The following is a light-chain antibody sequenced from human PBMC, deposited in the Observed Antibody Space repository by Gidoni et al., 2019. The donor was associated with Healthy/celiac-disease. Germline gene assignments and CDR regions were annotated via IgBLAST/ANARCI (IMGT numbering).Light chain of an antibody. V-gene: IGLV2-14*01. CDR1: SRDVRGYNY. J-gene: IGLJ2*01. CDR3: SSYTSSSTSVV. Sequence: QSALTQPASVSRSPGQSLTIPCTGTSRDVRGYNYVSWYQQHPGKAPKLKIYEVSNPPSGVSNHVSGSKSGNTASLTISGLQAEDEADYYCSSYTSSSTSVVFGGGTKLTVL. CDR2: EVS.